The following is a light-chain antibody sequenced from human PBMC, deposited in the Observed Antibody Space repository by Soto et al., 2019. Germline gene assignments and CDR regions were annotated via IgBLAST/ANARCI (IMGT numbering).Light chain of an antibody. V-gene: IGKV1-33*01. J-gene: IGKJ4*01. CDR1: QNINNY. CDR3: QQRSNWTLT. CDR2: DAS. Sequence: DIQMTQSPSSLSASVGDRVTITCQASQNINNYLNWYQQKPGRAPKLLIYDASNLEAGVPSRFRGSGSGTDFTLTISSLEPEDFAVYYCQQRSNWTLTFGGGTKVDIK.